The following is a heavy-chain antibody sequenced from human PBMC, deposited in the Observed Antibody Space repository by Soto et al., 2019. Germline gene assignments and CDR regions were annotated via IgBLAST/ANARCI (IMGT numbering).Heavy chain of an antibody. D-gene: IGHD6-19*01. J-gene: IGHJ4*02. CDR1: GGSMESYY. CDR2: IYYSGGA. Sequence: QVQLHESGPGLVKPSETLSLTCTVSGGSMESYYWSWIRQPPGKGLEWIASIYYSGGAEYNPSLGSRVTISADTSRNQFSLSLNSVTAADTAVYHCARLRSSGTHDSWGQGTLVIVST. V-gene: IGHV4-59*01. CDR3: ARLRSSGTHDS.